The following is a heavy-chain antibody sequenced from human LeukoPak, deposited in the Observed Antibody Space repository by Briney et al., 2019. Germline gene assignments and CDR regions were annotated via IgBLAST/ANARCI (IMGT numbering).Heavy chain of an antibody. CDR3: ARLSVAGPTYYFDY. CDR1: GYSISSGYY. J-gene: IGHJ4*02. CDR2: IYHSGST. V-gene: IGHV4-38-2*02. Sequence: SETLSLTCTVSGYSISSGYYWGWIRQPPGKGLEWIGSIYHSGSTYYNPSLKSRVTISVDTSKNQFSLKLSSVTAADTAVYYCARLSVAGPTYYFDYWGQGTLVTVSS. D-gene: IGHD6-19*01.